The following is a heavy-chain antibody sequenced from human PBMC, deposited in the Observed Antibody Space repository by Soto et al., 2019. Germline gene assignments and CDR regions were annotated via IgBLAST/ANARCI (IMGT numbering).Heavy chain of an antibody. J-gene: IGHJ6*02. CDR3: ARVLPSIAARRRDYYYYYGMDV. CDR1: GGTFSSYA. CDR2: IIPFIGTA. V-gene: IGHV1-69*11. D-gene: IGHD6-6*01. Sequence: GASVKVSCKASGGTFSSYAISWVRQAPGQGLEWMGRIIPFIGTANYAQKFQGRVTITADESTSTAYMELSSLRSEDTAVYYCARVLPSIAARRRDYYYYYGMDVWGQGTTVTVSS.